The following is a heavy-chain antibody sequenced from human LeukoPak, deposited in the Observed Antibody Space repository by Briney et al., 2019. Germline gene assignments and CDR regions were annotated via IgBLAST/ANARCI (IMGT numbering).Heavy chain of an antibody. CDR3: AKDYGVVPAAISKGDWFDP. CDR2: ISGSGRSP. Sequence: GGSLRLSCAASGFTFSSYAMSWVRQAPGKGLEGVSAISGSGRSPYYADPVKGRFTNSRDNSKNTLYLQMNSLRAEDTAVYYCAKDYGVVPAAISKGDWFDPWGQGTLVTVSS. CDR1: GFTFSSYA. D-gene: IGHD2-2*02. J-gene: IGHJ5*02. V-gene: IGHV3-23*01.